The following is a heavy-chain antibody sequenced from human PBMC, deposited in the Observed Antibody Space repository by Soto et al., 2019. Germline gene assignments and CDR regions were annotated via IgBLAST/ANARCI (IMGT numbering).Heavy chain of an antibody. CDR1: GFTFSSYW. J-gene: IGHJ3*01. V-gene: IGHV3-74*01. CDR3: ASPRLGGGTFDV. Sequence: GGPLRLSCAASGFTFSSYWMHCVRQAPGKGLVWVSRISADGKSTSYPDSLKGRFTISRDNARDTLYLQMNSLRVEDTAVYYCASPRLGGGTFDVWGQGTMVTVS. D-gene: IGHD6-19*01. CDR2: ISADGKST.